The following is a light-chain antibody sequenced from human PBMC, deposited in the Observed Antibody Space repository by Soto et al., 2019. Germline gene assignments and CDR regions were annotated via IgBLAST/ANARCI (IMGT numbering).Light chain of an antibody. CDR1: ESVSTY. V-gene: IGKV1-39*01. CDR2: AAF. CDR3: QQSYSIPFT. Sequence: DIPMTQSPSTLSASVGDRITITCRASESVSTYLNWYQQKPGRAPKLPIHAAFTLQSGVPSRFSGSGSGTDFTLTISSLQPDDFATYYCQQSYSIPFTFGPGTKVEIK. J-gene: IGKJ3*01.